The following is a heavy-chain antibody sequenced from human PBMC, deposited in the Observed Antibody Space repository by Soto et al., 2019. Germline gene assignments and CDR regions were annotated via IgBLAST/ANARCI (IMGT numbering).Heavy chain of an antibody. J-gene: IGHJ4*02. Sequence: SETLSLTCTVSGGSISSYYWSWIRQPPGKGLEWIGYIYYSGSTNYNPSLKSRVTISVDASKNQFSLKLSSVTAADTAVYYCARRYGYSFDYWGQGTLVTVSS. CDR3: ARRYGYSFDY. D-gene: IGHD1-1*01. V-gene: IGHV4-59*08. CDR2: IYYSGST. CDR1: GGSISSYY.